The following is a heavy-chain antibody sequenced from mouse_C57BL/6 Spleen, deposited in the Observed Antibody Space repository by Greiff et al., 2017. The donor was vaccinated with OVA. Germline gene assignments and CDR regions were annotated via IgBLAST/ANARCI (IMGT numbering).Heavy chain of an antibody. CDR3: ARPNYHGGAMDY. D-gene: IGHD1-2*01. CDR2: ISSGSSTI. V-gene: IGHV5-17*01. CDR1: GFTFSDYG. Sequence: EVHLVESGGGLVKPGGSLKLSCAASGFTFSDYGMHWVRQAPEKGLEWVAYISSGSSTIYYADTVKGRFTISRDNAKNTLFLQMTSLRSEDTAMYDCARPNYHGGAMDYWGQGTSVTVSS. J-gene: IGHJ4*01.